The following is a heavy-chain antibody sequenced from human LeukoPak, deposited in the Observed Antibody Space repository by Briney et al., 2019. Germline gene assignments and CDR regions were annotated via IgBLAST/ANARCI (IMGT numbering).Heavy chain of an antibody. CDR1: GFTFSSYS. Sequence: GGSLRLSRAASGFTFSSYSMNWVRQAPGKGLGWFASISRSSIYIDYAGSVKGRVTRSRDNAKNQLYLQMNSLRAADTAVYYCARALNPAYVCGSYRPYYYYYGMDVWGQGTTVTVSS. CDR2: ISRSSIYI. J-gene: IGHJ6*02. CDR3: ARALNPAYVCGSYRPYYYYYGMDV. V-gene: IGHV3-21*01. D-gene: IGHD3-16*02.